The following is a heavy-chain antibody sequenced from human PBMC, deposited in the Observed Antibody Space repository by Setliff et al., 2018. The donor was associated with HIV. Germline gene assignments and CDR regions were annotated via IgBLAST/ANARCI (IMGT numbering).Heavy chain of an antibody. CDR3: ARLRGLNLEPFDY. CDR2: IYFSGST. V-gene: IGHV4-59*08. CDR1: GGSISSYY. J-gene: IGHJ4*02. Sequence: SETLSLTCTVSGGSISSYYWNWIRQPPGKGLEWIGYIYFSGSTNYNPSLKSRVTMSLDTSTNKFSLKLSSVTAADTAVYYCARLRGLNLEPFDYWGQGTLVTVSS. D-gene: IGHD1-1*01.